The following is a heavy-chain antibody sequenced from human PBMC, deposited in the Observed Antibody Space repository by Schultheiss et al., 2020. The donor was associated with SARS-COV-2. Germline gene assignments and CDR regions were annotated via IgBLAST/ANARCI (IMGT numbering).Heavy chain of an antibody. D-gene: IGHD4-17*01. J-gene: IGHJ4*02. CDR1: GYTLTELS. CDR3: AKDRGTVTQGSSDY. CDR2: IWYDGSNK. V-gene: IGHV3-33*06. Sequence: SCKVSGYTLTELSMHWVRQAPGKGLEWVAVIWYDGSNKYYADSVKGRFTISRDNSKNTLYLQMNSLRAEDTAVYYCAKDRGTVTQGSSDYWGQGTLVTVSS.